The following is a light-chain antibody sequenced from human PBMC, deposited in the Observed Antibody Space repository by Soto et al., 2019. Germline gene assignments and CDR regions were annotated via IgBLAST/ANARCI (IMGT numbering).Light chain of an antibody. V-gene: IGKV3-20*01. CDR2: DAS. J-gene: IGKJ1*01. CDR1: QSVSSSY. CDR3: KQYGSSPT. Sequence: EIVLTQSPGTLSLSPGERATLSCRSSQSVSSSYLAWYQQKPGQAPRLLIYDASSRATGIPDRFSGSGSGKDFTLTISRLEPEDFAVYYCKQYGSSPTFGQGTKVEIK.